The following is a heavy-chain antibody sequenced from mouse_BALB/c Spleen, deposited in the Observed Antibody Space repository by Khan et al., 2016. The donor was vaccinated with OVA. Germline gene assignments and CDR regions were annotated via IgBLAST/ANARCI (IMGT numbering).Heavy chain of an antibody. CDR3: TRDRNYYGSSFYFDY. J-gene: IGHJ2*01. CDR2: ITSGGSYT. V-gene: IGHV5-6-4*01. Sequence: EVELVESGGGLVKPGGSLRLSCEASGFTFSSYSMSWVRQTPEKRLEWVATITSGGSYTYYPDSVQGRFTISRDNAKNTLYLKMSSLKSEDTAIYYCTRDRNYYGSSFYFDYWGQGTTLTVSS. CDR1: GFTFSSYS. D-gene: IGHD1-1*01.